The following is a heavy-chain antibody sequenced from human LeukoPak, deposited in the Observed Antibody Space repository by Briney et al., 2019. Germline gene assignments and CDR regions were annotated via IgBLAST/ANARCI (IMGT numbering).Heavy chain of an antibody. J-gene: IGHJ5*02. CDR2: IREERGQE. D-gene: IGHD5-18*01. CDR1: GFTFSSYA. Sequence: GGSLRLSCAASGFTFSSYAMSWVRQAPGKGLEWVANIREERGQEYYVDSVKGRFTISKNSAKDSLYLQMNTLRVEDTAMYYCASLDTAKQPLANHWGQGTLVTVSS. V-gene: IGHV3-7*03. CDR3: ASLDTAKQPLANH.